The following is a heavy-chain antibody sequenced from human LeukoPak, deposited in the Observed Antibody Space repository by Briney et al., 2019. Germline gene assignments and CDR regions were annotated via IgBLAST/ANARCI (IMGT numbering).Heavy chain of an antibody. Sequence: GGPLRLSCAASGFTFSSYSMNWVRQAPGKGLEWVSYISSSSSIIYYADSVKGRFTISRDNAKNSLYLQMNSLRAEDTAVYYCARARTAQYNWFDPWGQGTLVTISP. CDR1: GFTFSSYS. J-gene: IGHJ5*02. CDR3: ARARTAQYNWFDP. D-gene: IGHD4-17*01. CDR2: ISSSSSII. V-gene: IGHV3-48*01.